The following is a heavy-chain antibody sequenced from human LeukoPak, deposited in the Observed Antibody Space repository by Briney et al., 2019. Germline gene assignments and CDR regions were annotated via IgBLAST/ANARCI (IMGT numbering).Heavy chain of an antibody. CDR2: IRPDGRSA. CDR3: ASSILDH. CDR1: GFTFSSHG. V-gene: IGHV3-30*02. Sequence: GGSLRLSCAASGFTFSSHGMHWVRQAPGQGLEWVAYIRPDGRSAFYADSVEGRFTISKDNSKNTLFLQMNSLRREDTAIYYCASSILDHWGQGALVTVSS. J-gene: IGHJ5*02. D-gene: IGHD6-6*01.